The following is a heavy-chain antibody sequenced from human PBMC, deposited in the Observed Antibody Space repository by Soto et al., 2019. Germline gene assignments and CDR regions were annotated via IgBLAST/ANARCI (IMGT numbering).Heavy chain of an antibody. V-gene: IGHV1-3*01. Sequence: ASVKVSCKASGYTFTKYIVHWVRQAPGQRLEWMGWINAGSGNTRYSQNLQGRVSFTRDTSASTAYMELSSLRFEDTAIYYCARDAALATIPLDFWGQGTLVTVSS. CDR1: GYTFTKYI. J-gene: IGHJ4*02. CDR2: INAGSGNT. D-gene: IGHD5-12*01. CDR3: ARDAALATIPLDF.